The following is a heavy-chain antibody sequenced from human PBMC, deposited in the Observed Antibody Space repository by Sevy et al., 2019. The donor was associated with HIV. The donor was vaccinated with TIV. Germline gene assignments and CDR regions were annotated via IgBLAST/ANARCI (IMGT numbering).Heavy chain of an antibody. CDR3: TGPSIAARQGDVDY. CDR2: IRSKADGGTT. Sequence: GGSLRLSCTASGFTFGDSAMSWFRQAPGKGLEWVGCIRSKADGGTTEYAASVKGRFTISRDDSKSMAYLQMNSLKTDDAAVYYCTGPSIAARQGDVDYWGQGTLVTVSS. CDR1: GFTFGDSA. D-gene: IGHD6-6*01. V-gene: IGHV3-49*03. J-gene: IGHJ4*02.